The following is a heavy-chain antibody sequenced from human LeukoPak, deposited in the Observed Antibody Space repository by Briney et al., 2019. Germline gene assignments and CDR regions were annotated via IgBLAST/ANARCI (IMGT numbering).Heavy chain of an antibody. V-gene: IGHV3-23*01. Sequence: GGSLRLSCAASGFTFSSYAMSWVLQAPGKGLEWVSAISGSGGSTYYADSVKGRFTISRDNSKNTLYLQMNSLRAEDTAVYYCAKSPRAVVDKNYLDYWGQGILVTISS. D-gene: IGHD3-22*01. CDR3: AKSPRAVVDKNYLDY. CDR2: ISGSGGST. J-gene: IGHJ4*02. CDR1: GFTFSSYA.